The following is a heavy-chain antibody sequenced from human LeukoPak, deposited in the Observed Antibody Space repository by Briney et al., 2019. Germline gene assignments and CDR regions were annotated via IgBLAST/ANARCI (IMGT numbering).Heavy chain of an antibody. V-gene: IGHV3-23*01. J-gene: IGHJ4*02. D-gene: IGHD1-26*01. CDR2: ISGSGGST. CDR1: GFTFLNYW. CDR3: AKIPSGSYYRYYFDY. Sequence: PGGSLRLSCAASGFTFLNYWMTWVRQAPGKGLEWVSAISGSGGSTYYADSVKGRFTISRDNSKNTLYLQMNSLRAEDTAVYYCAKIPSGSYYRYYFDYWGQGTLVTVSS.